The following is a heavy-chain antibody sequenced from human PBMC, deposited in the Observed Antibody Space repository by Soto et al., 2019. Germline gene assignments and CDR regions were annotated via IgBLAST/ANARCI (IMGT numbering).Heavy chain of an antibody. CDR1: GGSISSGDYY. CDR2: IYYSGST. J-gene: IGHJ4*02. Sequence: QVQLQESGPGLVKPSQTLSLTCTVSGGSISSGDYYWSWIRQPPGKGLEWIGYIYYSGSTYYNPSRKTRXXIXVDXSKNQFSLKLSSVTAADTAVYYRARDVGLAAAGTLRGQGTLVTVSS. D-gene: IGHD6-13*01. V-gene: IGHV4-30-4*01. CDR3: ARDVGLAAAGTL.